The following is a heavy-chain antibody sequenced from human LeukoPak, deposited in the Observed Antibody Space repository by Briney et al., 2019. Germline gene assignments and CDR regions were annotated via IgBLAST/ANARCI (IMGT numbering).Heavy chain of an antibody. CDR2: ISYDGSNK. CDR1: GFTFSSYA. V-gene: IGHV3-30-3*01. Sequence: GGSLRLSCAASGFTFSSYAMHWVRQAPGKGLEWVAVISYDGSNKYYADSVKGRFTISRDNSKNTLYLQMNSLRAEDTAVYYCASDPTFYYYGMDVWGQGTTVTVSS. CDR3: ASDPTFYYYGMDV. J-gene: IGHJ6*02.